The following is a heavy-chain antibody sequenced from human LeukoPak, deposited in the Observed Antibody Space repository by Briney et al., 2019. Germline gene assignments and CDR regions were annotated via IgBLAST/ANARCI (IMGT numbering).Heavy chain of an antibody. CDR2: IWSDGSNK. J-gene: IGHJ5*02. Sequence: PGGSLRLSCEASGFTFSTYGMHWVRQAPGKGLEWVAVIWSDGSNKYHADSVKGRSTISRDNSKNTLYLHMNSLRAEDTAVYYCQCGSSGSYYGNWFDPWGQGTLVTVSS. D-gene: IGHD1-26*01. CDR3: QCGSSGSYYGNWFDP. CDR1: GFTFSTYG. V-gene: IGHV3-33*01.